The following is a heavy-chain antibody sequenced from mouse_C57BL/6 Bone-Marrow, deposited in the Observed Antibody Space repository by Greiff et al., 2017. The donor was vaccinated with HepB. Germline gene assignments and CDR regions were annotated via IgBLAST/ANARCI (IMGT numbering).Heavy chain of an antibody. CDR2: IDPSDSYT. J-gene: IGHJ3*01. CDR1: GYTFTSYW. V-gene: IGHV1-50*01. Sequence: VQLQQPGAELVKPGASVKLSCKASGYTFTSYWMQWVKQRPGQGLEWIGEIDPSDSYTNYNQKFKGKATLTVDTSSSTAYMQLSSLTSEDSAVCYCASWVWFAYWGQGTLVTVSA. CDR3: ASWVWFAY.